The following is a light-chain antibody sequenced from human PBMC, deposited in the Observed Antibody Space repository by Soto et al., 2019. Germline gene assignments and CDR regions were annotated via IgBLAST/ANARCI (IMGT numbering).Light chain of an antibody. Sequence: QSVLSQPPSASGTPGQRVTISCSGSTSNIGSNTVSWYQQLPQRAPKLLIFSNDQRPSGVPDRFSGSKSGTSASLAISGLQSEDEAEYFCATWADGLSSYVFGTGTKLT. CDR1: TSNIGSNT. CDR2: SND. J-gene: IGLJ1*01. CDR3: ATWADGLSSYV. V-gene: IGLV1-44*01.